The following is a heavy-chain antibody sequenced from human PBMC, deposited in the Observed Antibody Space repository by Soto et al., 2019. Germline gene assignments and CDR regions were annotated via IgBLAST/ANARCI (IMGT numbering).Heavy chain of an antibody. CDR1: GFTFSSYS. CDR3: ARGYDFWSGYRPYYYYYYMDV. D-gene: IGHD3-3*01. V-gene: IGHV3-21*01. CDR2: ISSSSSYI. J-gene: IGHJ6*03. Sequence: ESGGGLVKPGGSLRLSCAASGFTFSSYSMNWVRQAPGKGLEWVSSISSSSSYIYYADSVKGRFTISRDNAKNSLYLQMNSLRAEDTAVYYCARGYDFWSGYRPYYYYYYMDVWGKGTTVTVSS.